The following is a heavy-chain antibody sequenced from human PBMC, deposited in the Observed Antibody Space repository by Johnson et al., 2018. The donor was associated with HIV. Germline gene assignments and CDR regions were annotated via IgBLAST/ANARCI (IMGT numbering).Heavy chain of an antibody. J-gene: IGHJ3*02. CDR2: IKSKTDGGTT. Sequence: VQLVESGGGLVKPGGSLRLSCAASGFTFSNAWMSWVRQAPGKGLEWVGRIKSKTDGGTTDYAAPVKGRFTISRDDSKNMLYLQMNSLKTDDKAVYYCTTSYQGAFDIWGQGTMVTVSS. CDR3: TTSYQGAFDI. D-gene: IGHD2-2*01. V-gene: IGHV3-15*01. CDR1: GFTFSNAW.